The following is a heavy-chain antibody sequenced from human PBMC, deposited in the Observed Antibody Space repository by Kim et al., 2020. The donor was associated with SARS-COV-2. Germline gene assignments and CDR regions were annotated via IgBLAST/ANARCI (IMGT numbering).Heavy chain of an antibody. D-gene: IGHD3-9*01. CDR3: ARTLQTPAGYTMWAFDL. CDR1: GGSISGFY. Sequence: SETLSLTCTVSGGSISGFYWNWIRQSPGKGLEWIGYVYSSGSTDSNPSLKSRVTISGDTSKNQFSLRLNSVTAADTAVYYCARTLQTPAGYTMWAFDLWGQGTVVTVSA. J-gene: IGHJ3*01. V-gene: IGHV4-59*01. CDR2: VYSSGST.